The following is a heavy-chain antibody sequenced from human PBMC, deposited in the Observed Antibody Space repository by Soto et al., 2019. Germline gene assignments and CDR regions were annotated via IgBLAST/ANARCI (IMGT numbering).Heavy chain of an antibody. CDR3: AKIPGGYCSGGSCPTHNSANY. V-gene: IGHV3-30*18. CDR2: ISYDGSNK. CDR1: GFTFSSYG. D-gene: IGHD2-15*01. J-gene: IGHJ4*02. Sequence: LGGSLRLSCAASGFTFSSYGMHWVRQAPGKGLEWVAAISYDGSNKYYADSVKGRFTISRDNSKNTLYLQMNSLRAEDTAVYYCAKIPGGYCSGGSCPTHNSANYWGQGTLVTVSS.